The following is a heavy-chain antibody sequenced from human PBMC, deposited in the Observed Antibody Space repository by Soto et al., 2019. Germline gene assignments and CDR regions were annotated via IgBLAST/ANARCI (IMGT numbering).Heavy chain of an antibody. CDR1: GGSISSYY. Sequence: QVQLQESGPGLVKPSETLSLTCTVSGGSISSYYWSWIRQPPGKGLEWIGYIYYSGSTNYNPSLKSRVTISVDTSKNQISLKLSSVTAADTAVYYCARAPWRPWAGYSSSAPPYYYYGMDVWGQGTTVTVSS. D-gene: IGHD6-6*01. CDR3: ARAPWRPWAGYSSSAPPYYYYGMDV. CDR2: IYYSGST. V-gene: IGHV4-59*01. J-gene: IGHJ6*02.